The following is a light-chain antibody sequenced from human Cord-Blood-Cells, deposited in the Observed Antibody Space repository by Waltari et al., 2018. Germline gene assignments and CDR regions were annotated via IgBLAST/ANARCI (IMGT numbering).Light chain of an antibody. CDR2: EVS. V-gene: IGLV2-11*01. CDR1: SSDVGGYYY. Sequence: QSALTQPRSVSGSPGQSVTISCTGTSSDVGGYYYVSWYQPHPGKAPKLMIYEVSKRPSGVPDRFSGSKSGNTASLTISGLQAEDEADYYCCSYAGSYTWVFGGGTKLTVL. J-gene: IGLJ3*02. CDR3: CSYAGSYTWV.